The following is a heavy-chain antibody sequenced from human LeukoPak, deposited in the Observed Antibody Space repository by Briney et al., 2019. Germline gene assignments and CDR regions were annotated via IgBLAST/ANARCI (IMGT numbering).Heavy chain of an antibody. CDR2: INPNSGGT. J-gene: IGHJ4*02. Sequence: ASVKVSCKASGYTFTGYYMHCLRQAPGQGLEWMGWINPNSGGTNYAQKFQGRVTMTRDTSISTAYMELTRLRSDDTAVYYCARDNGDYWFEYWGQGTLVTVSS. CDR1: GYTFTGYY. V-gene: IGHV1-2*02. D-gene: IGHD4-17*01. CDR3: ARDNGDYWFEY.